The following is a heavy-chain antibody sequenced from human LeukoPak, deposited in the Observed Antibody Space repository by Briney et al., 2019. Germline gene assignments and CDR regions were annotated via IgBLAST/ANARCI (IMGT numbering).Heavy chain of an antibody. D-gene: IGHD2-2*01. CDR2: IYSGGST. CDR1: GFTVSSNY. Sequence: PGGSLRLSCAASGFTVSSNYMSWVRQAPGKGLEWVSVIYSGGSTYYADSVKGRFTISRDNSKNTLYLQMNSLRAEDTAVYYCASPSSSYYYYGMDVWGQGTTVTVSS. J-gene: IGHJ6*02. V-gene: IGHV3-53*01. CDR3: ASPSSSYYYYGMDV.